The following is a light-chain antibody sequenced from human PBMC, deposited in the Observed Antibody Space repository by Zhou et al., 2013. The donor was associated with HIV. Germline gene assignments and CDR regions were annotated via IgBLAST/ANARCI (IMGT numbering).Light chain of an antibody. CDR3: QQSYSAPHYT. J-gene: IGKJ2*01. CDR2: DAT. CDR1: QDIKYY. Sequence: DIQMTQSPSSLSASVGDRVTISCQASQDIKYYLNWYQQKPGKAPKLLIYDATNLQTGVPSRFSGSGSGTDFTLTISSLQSEDSATYYCQQSYSAPHYTFGQGTKLEI. V-gene: IGKV1-39*01.